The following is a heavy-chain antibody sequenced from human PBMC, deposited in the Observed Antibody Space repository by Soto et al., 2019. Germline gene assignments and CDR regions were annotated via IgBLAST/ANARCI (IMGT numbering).Heavy chain of an antibody. J-gene: IGHJ6*02. Sequence: GGSARLSCAASGFTFNTFWMTWFRHAPGTRLEWVANIKQDGSEKYYVDSVKGRFTISRDNAKNSLYLQMNGLRAEDTAVYYCTRGNNGWFRYYYGLDVWGQGTTVTVSS. CDR2: IKQDGSEK. CDR1: GFTFNTFW. V-gene: IGHV3-7*04. CDR3: TRGNNGWFRYYYGLDV. D-gene: IGHD6-19*01.